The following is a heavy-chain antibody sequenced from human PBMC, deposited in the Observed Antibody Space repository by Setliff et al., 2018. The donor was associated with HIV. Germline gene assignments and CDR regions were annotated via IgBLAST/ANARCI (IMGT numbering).Heavy chain of an antibody. J-gene: IGHJ1*01. CDR3: ARDVVVTAQPRGHAEYFQH. Sequence: ASVKVSCKASGYTFTGYYLHWVRQAPGQGLEWMGWINPNSGGTNYAQKFQGRITMTRDSSITTAYMELRSLRSDDTAVYYCARDVVVTAQPRGHAEYFQHWGQGTLVTVSS. CDR2: INPNSGGT. D-gene: IGHD2-21*02. V-gene: IGHV1-2*02. CDR1: GYTFTGYY.